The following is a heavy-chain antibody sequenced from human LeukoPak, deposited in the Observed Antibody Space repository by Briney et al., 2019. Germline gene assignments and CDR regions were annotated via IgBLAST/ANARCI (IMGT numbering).Heavy chain of an antibody. V-gene: IGHV4-34*01. D-gene: IGHD6-19*01. CDR2: NNHSGST. J-gene: IGHJ6*02. Sequence: SEPLSLTCAVRGGSFSGYYCSGLHQPPGNGLEWVGDNNHSGSTNYNPSFKSRVTISADTSKNQCFPEMGYATAADTAVYFCARGRVSAVAYWCNYYYLMVVWGQGTTVTVSS. CDR1: GGSFSGYY. CDR3: ARGRVSAVAYWCNYYYLMVV.